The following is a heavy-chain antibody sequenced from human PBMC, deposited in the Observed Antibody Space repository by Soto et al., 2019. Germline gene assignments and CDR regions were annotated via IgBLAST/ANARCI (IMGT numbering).Heavy chain of an antibody. CDR3: AGQPWLPRRYFDL. Sequence: QVQLVQSGAEVKKPGASVKVSCKASGYTFTSYAMHWVRQAPGQRLEWMGWINAGNGNTKYSQKFQGRVTITRDTSASKAYMELSSLRSEDTAVYYCAGQPWLPRRYFDLWGRGTLVTVSS. J-gene: IGHJ2*01. CDR1: GYTFTSYA. CDR2: INAGNGNT. V-gene: IGHV1-3*01. D-gene: IGHD6-19*01.